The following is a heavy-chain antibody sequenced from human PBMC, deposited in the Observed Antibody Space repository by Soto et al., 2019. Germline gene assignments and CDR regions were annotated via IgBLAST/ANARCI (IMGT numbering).Heavy chain of an antibody. J-gene: IGHJ3*02. D-gene: IGHD5-18*01. CDR3: ARDLGPGGGYSYGWGAFDI. CDR1: GGSISSGGYY. CDR2: IYYSGST. V-gene: IGHV4-31*03. Sequence: SETLSLTCTVSGGSISSGGYYWSWIRQHPGKGLEWIGYIYYSGSTYYNPSLKSRVTISVDTSKNQFSLKLSSVTAADTAVYYCARDLGPGGGYSYGWGAFDIWGQGTMVTVSS.